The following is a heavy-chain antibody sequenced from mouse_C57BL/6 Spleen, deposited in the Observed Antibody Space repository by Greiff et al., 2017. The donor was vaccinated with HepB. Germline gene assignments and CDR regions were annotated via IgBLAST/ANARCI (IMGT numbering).Heavy chain of an antibody. CDR3: ARRPLYGSSFDY. Sequence: VQLQQSGAELVKPGASVKISCKASGYAFSSYWMNWVKQRPGKGLEWIGQIYPGDGDTNYNGNFKGKATLTADKSSSTAYMQLSSLTSEDSAVYFCARRPLYGSSFDYWGQGTTLTVSS. D-gene: IGHD1-1*01. CDR1: GYAFSSYW. CDR2: IYPGDGDT. J-gene: IGHJ2*01. V-gene: IGHV1-80*01.